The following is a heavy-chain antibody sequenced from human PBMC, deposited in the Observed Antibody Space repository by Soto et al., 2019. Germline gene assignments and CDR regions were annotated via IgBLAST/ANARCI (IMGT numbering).Heavy chain of an antibody. J-gene: IGHJ4*02. V-gene: IGHV3-7*01. Sequence: GGSLRLSCAASGFTFSSYWMSWVRQAPGKGLEWVANIKQDGSEKYYVDSVKGRFTISRDNAKNSLYLQMNSLRAEDTAVYYCERDESVYYDSSGSYDYWGQGTMVTVSS. CDR2: IKQDGSEK. CDR3: ERDESVYYDSSGSYDY. D-gene: IGHD3-22*01. CDR1: GFTFSSYW.